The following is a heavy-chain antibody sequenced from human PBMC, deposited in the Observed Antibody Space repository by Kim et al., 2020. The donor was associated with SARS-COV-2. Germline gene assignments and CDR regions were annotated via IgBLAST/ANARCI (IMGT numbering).Heavy chain of an antibody. V-gene: IGHV1-24*01. J-gene: IGHJ5*02. CDR1: GYTLTELS. CDR3: ATHAPIAAAGPNWFDP. Sequence: ASVKVSCKVSGYTLTELSMHWVRQAPGKGLEWMGGFDPEDGETIYAQKFQGRVTMTEDTSTDTAYMELSSLRSEDTAVYYCATHAPIAAAGPNWFDPWGQGTRVTVSS. D-gene: IGHD6-13*01. CDR2: FDPEDGET.